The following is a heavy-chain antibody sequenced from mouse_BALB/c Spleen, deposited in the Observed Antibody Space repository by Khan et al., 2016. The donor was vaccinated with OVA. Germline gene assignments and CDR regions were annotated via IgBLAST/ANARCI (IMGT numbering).Heavy chain of an antibody. V-gene: IGHV1-7*01. Sequence: QVRLQQSGAELAKPGASVKMSCKASGYTFINYWILWVKQRPGQGLEWIGYINPSTAYTEYNQNFKDKATLTADKSSRTAYMQLSSLTCEDSAVYYCARRGLRWDFDYWGQGTTLTVSS. CDR2: INPSTAYT. CDR1: GYTFINYW. CDR3: ARRGLRWDFDY. J-gene: IGHJ2*01. D-gene: IGHD1-1*01.